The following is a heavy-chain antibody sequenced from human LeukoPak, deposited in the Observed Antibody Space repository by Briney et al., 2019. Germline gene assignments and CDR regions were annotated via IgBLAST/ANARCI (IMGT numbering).Heavy chain of an antibody. V-gene: IGHV3-23*01. CDR1: GFTFSSYA. J-gene: IGHJ4*02. CDR2: ISGSGGST. D-gene: IGHD3-9*01. Sequence: GGSLRLSCAASGFTFSSYAMHWVRQAPGKGLEWVSAISGSGGSTYYADSVKGRFTISRDKSRDTLYLQMNSLRAEDTALYYCVKGDNNILTGYYNSFDYWGQGTLVTVSS. CDR3: VKGDNNILTGYYNSFDY.